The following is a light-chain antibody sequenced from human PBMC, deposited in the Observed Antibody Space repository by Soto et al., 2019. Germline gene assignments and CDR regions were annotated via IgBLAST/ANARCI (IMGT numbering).Light chain of an antibody. Sequence: DIQMTKSPSTLSASVGGRVTITCRASQSVGTWVAWYQQKPGKAPKLLIYGASNLESGVPSRFSGSGSGTEFTLTISSLLPEDFATYYCLQDFNYPITFGQGTRLEIK. CDR3: LQDFNYPIT. J-gene: IGKJ5*01. CDR1: QSVGTW. CDR2: GAS. V-gene: IGKV1-5*01.